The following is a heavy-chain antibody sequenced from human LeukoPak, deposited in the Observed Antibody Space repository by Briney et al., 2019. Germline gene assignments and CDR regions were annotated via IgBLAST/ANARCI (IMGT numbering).Heavy chain of an antibody. CDR3: AREIDCSGGSCHEY. J-gene: IGHJ4*02. D-gene: IGHD2-15*01. CDR2: IYYSGST. CDR1: DDPIRNYY. Sequence: PSETLSLTCIVSDDPIRNYYWSWIRQPPGKGLEWIGYIYYSGSTNYNPSLKSRVTISADTSKKQFSLNLRSVTAADTAVYYCAREIDCSGGSCHEYWGQGTLVTVSS. V-gene: IGHV4-59*01.